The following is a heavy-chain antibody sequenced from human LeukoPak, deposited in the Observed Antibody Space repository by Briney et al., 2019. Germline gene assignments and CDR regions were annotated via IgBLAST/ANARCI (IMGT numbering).Heavy chain of an antibody. V-gene: IGHV4-59*11. Sequence: SETLSLTCTVTGASISSHYWCWIRQTPGTGLEWIGDIYDRGSTTSNPSLKSRVSISVDTSRNQFSLNLRSVTAADTAVYYCAKIEVGRFDPWGQGTLVTVSS. CDR2: IYDRGST. CDR1: GASISSHY. J-gene: IGHJ5*02. D-gene: IGHD1-26*01. CDR3: AKIEVGRFDP.